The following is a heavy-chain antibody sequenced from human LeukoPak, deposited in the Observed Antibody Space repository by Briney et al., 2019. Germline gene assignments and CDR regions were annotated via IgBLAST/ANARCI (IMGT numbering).Heavy chain of an antibody. J-gene: IGHJ1*01. D-gene: IGHD2-2*01. CDR3: ARVGCSSTSCPKYFQH. Sequence: PGGSLRLSCAASGFTFSSYSMNWVRQAPGQGLEWASCISSSSSYRYYADSVKGRFTISRDNAKNSLYLQMNSLRAEDTAVDYCARVGCSSTSCPKYFQHWGQGTLVTVSS. CDR1: GFTFSSYS. CDR2: ISSSSSYR. V-gene: IGHV3-21*01.